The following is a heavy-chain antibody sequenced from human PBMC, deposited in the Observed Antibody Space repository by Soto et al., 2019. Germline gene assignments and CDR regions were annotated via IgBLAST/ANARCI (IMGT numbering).Heavy chain of an antibody. CDR2: IGGYNGNT. V-gene: IGHV1-18*01. Sequence: ASVKVSCKASGYTSATYDISWVRQAPGQGLEWMGWIGGYNGNTEYAQKHQARVTLTTDTSTSTAYMELRNLRFDDTAVYYCARFVYGSGTYLAYWGQGTLVTVSS. CDR1: GYTSATYD. D-gene: IGHD3-10*01. J-gene: IGHJ4*02. CDR3: ARFVYGSGTYLAY.